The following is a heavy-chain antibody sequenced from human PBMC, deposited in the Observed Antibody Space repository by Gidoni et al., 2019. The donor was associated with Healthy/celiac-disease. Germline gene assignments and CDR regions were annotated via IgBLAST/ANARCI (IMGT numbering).Heavy chain of an antibody. CDR3: ARVVVAATQTINDWFDP. Sequence: QVQLQESGPGLAKPSETLSLTCTVSGGSISSYYWSWIRQPPGKGLEWIGYIYSSGSTNYHPSLKSRVTISVDTSKNQVSLKLSSVTAADTAVYYCARVVVAATQTINDWFDPWGQGTLVTVSS. J-gene: IGHJ5*02. V-gene: IGHV4-59*08. CDR1: GGSISSYY. D-gene: IGHD2-15*01. CDR2: IYSSGST.